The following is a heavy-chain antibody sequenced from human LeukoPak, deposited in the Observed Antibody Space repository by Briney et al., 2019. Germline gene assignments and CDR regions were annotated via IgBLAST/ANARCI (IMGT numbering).Heavy chain of an antibody. CDR3: ARGYHNDYYYYYGMDV. CDR2: INPSGGST. D-gene: IGHD3-10*01. J-gene: IGHJ6*02. V-gene: IGHV1-46*01. Sequence: ASVKVSCKASGYTFTRYYMHWVRQAPGQGLEWMGIINPSGGSTNYAQKFQGRVTMTRDTSTSTVDMELSSLRSEDTAVYYCARGYHNDYYYYYGMDVWGQGTTVTVSS. CDR1: GYTFTRYY.